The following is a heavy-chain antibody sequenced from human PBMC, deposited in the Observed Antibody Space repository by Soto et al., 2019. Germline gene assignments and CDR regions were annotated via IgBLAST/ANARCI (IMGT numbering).Heavy chain of an antibody. CDR2: IYYSGST. Sequence: PSETLSLTCTVSVGSISSSSYYWGWVRQPPGKGLEWIGSIYYSGSTYYNPSLKSRVTISVDTSKNQFSLKLSSVTAADTAVYYCARLSGDDYFDYWGQGTLVTVSS. J-gene: IGHJ4*02. CDR1: VGSISSSSYY. CDR3: ARLSGDDYFDY. V-gene: IGHV4-39*01. D-gene: IGHD6-19*01.